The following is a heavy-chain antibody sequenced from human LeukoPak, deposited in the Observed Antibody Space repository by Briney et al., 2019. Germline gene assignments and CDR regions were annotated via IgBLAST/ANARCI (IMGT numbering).Heavy chain of an antibody. V-gene: IGHV3-66*01. Sequence: GGSLRLSCAASGFTVRSNYMTWVRQAPGKGLEWVSVISSGGDTYYADSVKGRFTISRDSSKNTLSLQMNNLRGEDTAVYYCAGVRTGAFDIWGQGTMVTVSS. CDR3: AGVRTGAFDI. CDR1: GFTVRSNY. CDR2: ISSGGDT. J-gene: IGHJ3*02.